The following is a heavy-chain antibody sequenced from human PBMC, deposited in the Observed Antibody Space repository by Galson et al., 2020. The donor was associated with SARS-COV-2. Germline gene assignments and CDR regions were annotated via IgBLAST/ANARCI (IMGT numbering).Heavy chain of an antibody. V-gene: IGHV3-30*18. D-gene: IGHD6-13*01. Sequence: GGSLRLSCAASGFTFSSYGIHWVRQAPGKGLEWVAVISYDGSKKFYADPVKGRFTISRDNPKNTLYLQMNSLVAADTAVYYCAKGQQVLELLYFYTMDVWGQGTTVTVSS. J-gene: IGHJ6*02. CDR2: ISYDGSKK. CDR3: AKGQQVLELLYFYTMDV. CDR1: GFTFSSYG.